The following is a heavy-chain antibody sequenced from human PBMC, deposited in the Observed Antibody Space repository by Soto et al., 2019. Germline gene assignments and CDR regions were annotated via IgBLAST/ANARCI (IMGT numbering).Heavy chain of an antibody. V-gene: IGHV4-34*01. CDR1: GGSFSGYY. D-gene: IGHD2-15*01. Sequence: QVPLQQWGAGLLKPSETLSLTCAVYGGSFSGYYCSWIRQPLGRGLEWIGEINHSGSTNYNPSLKSRVSISDDTSKSQLSLKLSSVTSADTAVYYCARRPYCSDCSCYLGFDYWGQGTLVTVSS. CDR3: ARRPYCSDCSCYLGFDY. J-gene: IGHJ4*02. CDR2: INHSGST.